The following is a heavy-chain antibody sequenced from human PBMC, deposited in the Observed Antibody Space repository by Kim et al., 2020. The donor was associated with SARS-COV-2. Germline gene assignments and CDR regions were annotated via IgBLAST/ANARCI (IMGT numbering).Heavy chain of an antibody. CDR2: IYYSGST. V-gene: IGHV4-39*01. J-gene: IGHJ3*02. CDR1: GGSISSSSYY. D-gene: IGHD3-22*01. CDR3: ASSYYYDSSGYVGAFDI. Sequence: SETLSLTCTVSGGSISSSSYYWGWIRQPPGKGLEWIGSIYYSGSTYYNPSLKSRVTISVDTSKNQFSLKLSSVTAADTAVYYCASSYYYDSSGYVGAFDIWGQGTMVTVSS.